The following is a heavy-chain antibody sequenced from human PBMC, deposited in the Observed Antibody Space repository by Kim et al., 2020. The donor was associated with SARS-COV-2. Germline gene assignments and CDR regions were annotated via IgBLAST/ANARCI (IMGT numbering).Heavy chain of an antibody. CDR2: ISSSSSTI. Sequence: GGSLRLSCAASGFTFSSYSMNWVRQAPGKGLEWVSYISSSSSTIYYADSVKGRFTISRDNAKNSLYLQMNSLRDEDTAVYYCARAPTSPNCSGGSCYGFDYWGQGTLVTVSS. CDR1: GFTFSSYS. J-gene: IGHJ4*02. CDR3: ARAPTSPNCSGGSCYGFDY. D-gene: IGHD2-15*01. V-gene: IGHV3-48*02.